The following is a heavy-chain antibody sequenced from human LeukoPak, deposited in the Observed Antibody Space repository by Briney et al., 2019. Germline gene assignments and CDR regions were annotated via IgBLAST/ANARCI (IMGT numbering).Heavy chain of an antibody. V-gene: IGHV1-2*04. CDR2: INPNSGGT. CDR3: ARALTAAAGGTNWFDP. D-gene: IGHD6-13*01. CDR1: GYTFTGYY. J-gene: IGHJ5*02. Sequence: ASVKVSCKASGYTFTGYYMHWVRQAPGQGLEWMGWINPNSGGTNHAQKFQGWVTMTRDTSISTAYMELSRLRSDDTAVYYCARALTAAAGGTNWFDPWGQGTLVTVSS.